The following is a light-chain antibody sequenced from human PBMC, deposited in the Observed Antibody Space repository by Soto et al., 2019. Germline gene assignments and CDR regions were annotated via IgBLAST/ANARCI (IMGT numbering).Light chain of an antibody. CDR2: GAS. CDR3: QQRSNWQIA. CDR1: QSVSSN. Sequence: EIAMTQSPVTLSVSPGERATLSCRASQSVSSNLAWYQKRPGQAPRLLIYGASTRATGIPARFSGSGSETEFTLTISSLQSEDFAVYYCQQRSNWQIAFGQGTRLEIK. V-gene: IGKV3-15*01. J-gene: IGKJ5*01.